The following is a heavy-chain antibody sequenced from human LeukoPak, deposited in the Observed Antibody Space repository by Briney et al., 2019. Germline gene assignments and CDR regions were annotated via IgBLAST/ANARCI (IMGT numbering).Heavy chain of an antibody. J-gene: IGHJ4*02. CDR2: IYYSGST. V-gene: IGHV4-59*01. CDR3: ARFVSGWYLGYYFDY. CDR1: GVSISSYY. Sequence: PSETLSLTCTVSGVSISSYYWSWIRQPPGKGLEWIGYIYYSGSTNYNPSLKSRVTISVDTSKNQFSLKLSSVTAADTAVYYCARFVSGWYLGYYFDYWGQGTLVTVSS. D-gene: IGHD6-19*01.